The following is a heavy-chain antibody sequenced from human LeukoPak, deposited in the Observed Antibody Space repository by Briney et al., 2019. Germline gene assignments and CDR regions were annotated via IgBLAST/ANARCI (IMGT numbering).Heavy chain of an antibody. CDR1: GGTFSSYA. V-gene: IGHV1-69*13. D-gene: IGHD5-12*01. J-gene: IGHJ4*02. CDR2: IIPIFGTA. Sequence: SVKVSCKASGGTFSSYAISWVRQAPGQGLEWMGGIIPIFGTANYAQKFQGRATITADESTSTAYMELSSLRSEDTAVYYCAIPGYSGYDFRFWGQGTLVTVSS. CDR3: AIPGYSGYDFRF.